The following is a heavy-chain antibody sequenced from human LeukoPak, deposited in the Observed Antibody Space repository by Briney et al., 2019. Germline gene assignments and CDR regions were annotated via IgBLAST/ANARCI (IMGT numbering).Heavy chain of an antibody. CDR2: IYPDDSDT. CDR1: GYSFTTYW. Sequence: GESLKISCKGSGYSFTTYWIGWVRQLPGKGLEWMGIIYPDDSDTRYSPSFQGQVTVSADKSISIAYLQWSSLKASDTAMYYCVRRGAAAAYDYWGQGTLVTVSS. J-gene: IGHJ4*02. CDR3: VRRGAAAAYDY. V-gene: IGHV5-51*01. D-gene: IGHD6-13*01.